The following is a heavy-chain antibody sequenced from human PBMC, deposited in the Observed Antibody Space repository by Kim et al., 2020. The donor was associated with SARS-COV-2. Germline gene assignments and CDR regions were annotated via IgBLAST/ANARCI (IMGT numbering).Heavy chain of an antibody. CDR2: IFYSGTT. Sequence: SETLSLTCTVSGGSIDYSNYYWGWIRQPPGKGLEWIGTIFYSGTTYDNPSLRSRFTMTVDTSKHQFSLKLRSVTAADTAVYYCALQPYRYHTRSFSSPFDNWGQGALVTVSS. CDR3: ALQPYRYHTRSFSSPFDN. V-gene: IGHV4-39*01. CDR1: GGSIDYSNYY. D-gene: IGHD3-3*01. J-gene: IGHJ4*02.